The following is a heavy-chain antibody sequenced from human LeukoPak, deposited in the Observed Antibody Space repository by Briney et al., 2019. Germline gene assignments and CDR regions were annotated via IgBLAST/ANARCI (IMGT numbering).Heavy chain of an antibody. CDR3: AAYSYGYFGYFDY. V-gene: IGHV4-61*02. CDR2: IYTSGST. CDR1: GGSISSGSYY. D-gene: IGHD5-18*01. Sequence: SETLSLTCTVSGGSISSGSYYWSWIRQPAGKGLEWIGRIYTSGSTNYNPSLKSRVTISVDTSKNQFSLKLSSVTAADTAVYYCAAYSYGYFGYFDYWGQGTLATVSS. J-gene: IGHJ4*02.